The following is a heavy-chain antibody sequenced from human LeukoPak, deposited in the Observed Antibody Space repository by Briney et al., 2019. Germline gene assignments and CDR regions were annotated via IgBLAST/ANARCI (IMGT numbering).Heavy chain of an antibody. Sequence: SETLSLTCTVSGGSISSSSYYWGWIRQPPGKGLEWIGSIYYSGSTYYNPSLKSRVTISVDTSKNHFSLKLSSVTAADTAVYYCARQEVRGVIITLDYWGQGTLVTVSS. CDR3: ARQEVRGVIITLDY. D-gene: IGHD3-10*01. CDR2: IYYSGST. J-gene: IGHJ4*02. V-gene: IGHV4-39*01. CDR1: GGSISSSSYY.